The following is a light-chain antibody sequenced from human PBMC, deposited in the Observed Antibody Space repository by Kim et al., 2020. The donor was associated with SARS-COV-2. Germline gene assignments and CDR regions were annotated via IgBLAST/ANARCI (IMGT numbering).Light chain of an antibody. CDR3: QQYVSYPIT. CDR2: GAS. CDR1: QDISIY. J-gene: IGKJ5*01. V-gene: IGKV1-16*02. Sequence: ASVGDRVTITCRASQDISIYLAWFQQKPGTATKSLIFGASILQDGVPSKFSGSGSETYFTLTISSLQPEDVATYYCQQYVSYPITFGQGTRLEIK.